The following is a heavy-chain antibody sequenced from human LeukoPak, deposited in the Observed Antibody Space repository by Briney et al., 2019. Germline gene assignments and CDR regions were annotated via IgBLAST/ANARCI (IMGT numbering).Heavy chain of an antibody. CDR2: ISSSSSYI. Sequence: GGSLRLSCAASGFTFSSYSMNWVRQAPGKGLEWVSSISSSSSYIYYADSVKGRFTISRDNAKNSLYLQMNSLGAEDTAVYYCARVGFGECQTFFDYWGQGTLVTVSS. CDR1: GFTFSSYS. J-gene: IGHJ4*02. CDR3: ARVGFGECQTFFDY. V-gene: IGHV3-21*01. D-gene: IGHD3-10*01.